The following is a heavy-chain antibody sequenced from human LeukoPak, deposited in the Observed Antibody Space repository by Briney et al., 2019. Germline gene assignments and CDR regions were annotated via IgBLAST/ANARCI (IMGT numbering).Heavy chain of an antibody. D-gene: IGHD3-9*01. V-gene: IGHV3-74*01. CDR1: GFTFSSYW. Sequence: PGGSLRLSCAASGFTFSSYWMHWVRQAPGKGLVWVSRINSDGSSTSYADSVKGRFTISRDNAKNTLYLQMNSLRAEDTAVYYCARGAGYYISFSTAWFDPWGQGTLVTVSS. CDR2: INSDGSST. J-gene: IGHJ5*02. CDR3: ARGAGYYISFSTAWFDP.